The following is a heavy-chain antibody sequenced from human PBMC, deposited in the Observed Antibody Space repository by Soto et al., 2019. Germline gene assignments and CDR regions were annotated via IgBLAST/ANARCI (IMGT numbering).Heavy chain of an antibody. CDR1: GYTFTCYY. CDR3: ARGVAAAGTSLDYYGMDV. Sequence: ASVKVSCKASGYTFTCYYMHWVRQAPGQGLEWMGWINPNSGGTNYAQKFQGWVTMTRDTSISTAYMELSRLRSDDTAVYYCARGVAAAGTSLDYYGMDVWGQGTTVTVSS. D-gene: IGHD6-13*01. CDR2: INPNSGGT. J-gene: IGHJ6*02. V-gene: IGHV1-2*04.